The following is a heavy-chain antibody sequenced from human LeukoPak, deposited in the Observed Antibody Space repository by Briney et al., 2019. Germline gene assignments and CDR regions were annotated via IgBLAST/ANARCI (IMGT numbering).Heavy chain of an antibody. J-gene: IGHJ4*02. CDR3: AREQTYGDYFDY. CDR1: GFTFSSYE. CDR2: IDSSGTTI. D-gene: IGHD4-17*01. Sequence: PGGSLRLSCAASGFTFSSYEMIWVRQPPGKGLEWVSYIDSSGTTISYADSVRGRFTISRDNAKDSLYLQMSSLRAEDTAVYYCAREQTYGDYFDYWGQGTLVTVSS. V-gene: IGHV3-48*03.